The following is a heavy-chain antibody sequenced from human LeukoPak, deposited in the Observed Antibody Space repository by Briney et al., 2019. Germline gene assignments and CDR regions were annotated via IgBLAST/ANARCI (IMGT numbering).Heavy chain of an antibody. CDR3: AKDLPYSSSFNWFDP. J-gene: IGHJ5*02. CDR2: IRNDGSDK. CDR1: GFTFSSYE. Sequence: GRSLRLSCAASGFTFSSYEMNWVRQAPGKGLEWVTFIRNDGSDKYYAESVKGRFIISRDNSKNTLYLQMNSLRLDDTAVYYCAKDLPYSSSFNWFDPWGQGTLVTVSS. V-gene: IGHV3-30*02. D-gene: IGHD6-13*01.